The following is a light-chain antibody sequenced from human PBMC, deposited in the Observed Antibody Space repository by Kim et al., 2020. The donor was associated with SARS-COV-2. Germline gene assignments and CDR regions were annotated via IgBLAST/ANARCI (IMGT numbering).Light chain of an antibody. CDR1: QDISTD. CDR3: QQYDTLPLT. V-gene: IGKV1-33*01. J-gene: IGKJ4*01. CDR2: DAT. Sequence: ASIGDRVSITGQASQDISTDLTWYQQKPGRAPKLLIYDATNLESGVPPRFSGSGSGKDFTITISNLQPEDVGTYYCQQYDTLPLTFGGGTKVDIK.